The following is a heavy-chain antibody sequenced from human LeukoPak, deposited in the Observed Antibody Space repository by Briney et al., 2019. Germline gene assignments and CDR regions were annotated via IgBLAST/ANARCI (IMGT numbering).Heavy chain of an antibody. J-gene: IGHJ6*02. CDR1: GFTFSSYA. Sequence: GGSLRLSCAASGFTFSSYAMHWVRRAPGKGLEWVAVIPYDGSNKYYADSVKGRFTISRDNSKNTLYLQMNSLRAEDTAVYYCARASFAYYYYYGMDVWGQGTTVTVSS. CDR3: ARASFAYYYYYGMDV. V-gene: IGHV3-30-3*01. CDR2: IPYDGSNK.